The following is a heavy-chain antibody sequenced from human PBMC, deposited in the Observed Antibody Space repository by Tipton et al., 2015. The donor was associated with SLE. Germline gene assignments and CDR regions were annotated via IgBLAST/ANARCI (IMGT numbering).Heavy chain of an antibody. V-gene: IGHV3-9*01. CDR1: GFTFDDYA. D-gene: IGHD3-16*01. Sequence: RSLRLSCAASGFTFDDYAMHWVRQAPGKGLEWVSGISWNSGSIGYADSVKGRFTISRDNAKNSLYLQMNSLRAEDTALYYCARGFTFEDYFDYWGQGTLVTVSS. J-gene: IGHJ4*02. CDR3: ARGFTFEDYFDY. CDR2: ISWNSGSI.